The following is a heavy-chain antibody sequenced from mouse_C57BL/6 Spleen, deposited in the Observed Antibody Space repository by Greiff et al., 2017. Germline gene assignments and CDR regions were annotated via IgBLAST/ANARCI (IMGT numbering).Heavy chain of an antibody. V-gene: IGHV1-82*01. CDR2: IYPGDGDT. CDR1: GYAFSSSW. CDR3: ARWGPREV. Sequence: VQLQQSGPELVKPGASVKISCKASGYAFSSSWMNWVKQRPGKGLEWIGRIYPGDGDTNYNGKFKGKATLTADKSSSTAYMQLSSLTSEDSAVYFCARWGPREVWGTGTTVTVSS. J-gene: IGHJ1*03.